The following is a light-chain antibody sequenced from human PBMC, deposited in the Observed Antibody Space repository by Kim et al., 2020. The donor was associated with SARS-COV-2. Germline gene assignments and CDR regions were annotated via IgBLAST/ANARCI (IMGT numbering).Light chain of an antibody. CDR3: QAWDSSTEV. J-gene: IGLJ2*01. CDR1: KLGDKY. Sequence: SYELTQPPSVSVSPGQTASITCSGAKLGDKYASWYQQKPGQSPVLVIYQDSTRPSGIPARFSGSNSGNTATLTISGTQTMDEADYYCQAWDSSTEVFGGGTQLTVL. V-gene: IGLV3-1*01. CDR2: QDS.